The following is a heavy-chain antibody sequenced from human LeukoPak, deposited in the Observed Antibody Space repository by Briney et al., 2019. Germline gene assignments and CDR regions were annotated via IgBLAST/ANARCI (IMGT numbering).Heavy chain of an antibody. Sequence: GESLKISCKGSGYSFTSYWIGWVRQMPGKGLEWMGIIYPGDSDTRYSPSFQGRVTTSADKTISTSYLQWSSLRASDTAMYYCARRRSSTPTSDIVVVPAAIVYYFDYWGQGTLVTVSS. CDR1: GYSFTSYW. CDR3: ARRRSSTPTSDIVVVPAAIVYYFDY. D-gene: IGHD2-2*02. V-gene: IGHV5-51*01. CDR2: IYPGDSDT. J-gene: IGHJ4*02.